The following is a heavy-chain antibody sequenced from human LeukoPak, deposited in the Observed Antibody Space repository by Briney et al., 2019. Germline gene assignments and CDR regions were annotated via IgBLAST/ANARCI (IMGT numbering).Heavy chain of an antibody. CDR1: GFTFSSYA. Sequence: GGSLRLSCAASGFTFSSYAMHWVRQAPGKGLEWVAVISYDGSNKYYADSVKGRFTISRDNSKNTLYLQMNSLRAEDTAVYYCARDIAAAGTNTGQAGYWGQGTLVTVSS. D-gene: IGHD6-13*01. CDR3: ARDIAAAGTNTGQAGY. J-gene: IGHJ4*02. V-gene: IGHV3-30-3*01. CDR2: ISYDGSNK.